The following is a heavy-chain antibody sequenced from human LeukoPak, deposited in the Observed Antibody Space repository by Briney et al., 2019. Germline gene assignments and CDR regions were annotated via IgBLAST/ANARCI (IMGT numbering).Heavy chain of an antibody. CDR2: INPSSGDT. CDR1: GYTLTGYY. D-gene: IGHD5-12*01. Sequence: GASVKVSCKASGYTLTGYYMHWVRLAPGQGLEWMGWINPSSGDTNYAQKFQGRVTMTRDTSISTAYMELSRLSSDDTAVYYCAKNPYEYYFDYWGQGTQVTVSS. J-gene: IGHJ4*02. V-gene: IGHV1-2*02. CDR3: AKNPYEYYFDY.